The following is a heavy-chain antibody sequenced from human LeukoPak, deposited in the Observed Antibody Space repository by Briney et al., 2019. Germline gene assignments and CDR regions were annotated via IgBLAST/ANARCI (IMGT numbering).Heavy chain of an antibody. J-gene: IGHJ3*01. Sequence: SETLSLTCAVYGGPFTGYFWSWIRQSPGKGLEWIGEINHGGSINSNPSLKSRVTISRDTSKNQFSLNLYSVTAADTAVYYCAKVYSSSSRDSFDVWGPGTMVTVPS. V-gene: IGHV4-34*01. CDR1: GGPFTGYF. D-gene: IGHD6-6*01. CDR3: AKVYSSSSRDSFDV. CDR2: INHGGSI.